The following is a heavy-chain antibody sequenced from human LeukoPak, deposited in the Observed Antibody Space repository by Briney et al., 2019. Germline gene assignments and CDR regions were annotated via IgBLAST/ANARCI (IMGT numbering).Heavy chain of an antibody. Sequence: GGSLRLSCAVSGFTLSNYWMHWVRQAPGKGLVWVSHTKGDGSDIEYADSVKGRFTISTDNAKNTLYLQMNSLRAEDTAVYYCVRALYDGSGYYSHFDYWGQGTLVTVSS. D-gene: IGHD3-22*01. V-gene: IGHV3-74*01. CDR1: GFTLSNYW. CDR2: TKGDGSDI. J-gene: IGHJ4*02. CDR3: VRALYDGSGYYSHFDY.